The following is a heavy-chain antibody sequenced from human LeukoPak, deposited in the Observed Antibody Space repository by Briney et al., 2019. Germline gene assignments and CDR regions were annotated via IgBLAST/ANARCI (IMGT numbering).Heavy chain of an antibody. V-gene: IGHV3-53*01. CDR2: IYTGGST. CDR1: GLTVSSNY. CDR3: ARATGGDYNY. Sequence: PGGSLTLPCSASGLTVSSNYMSWVRQAPGKGLEWVSVIYTGGSTYYADSVRGRFTISRDNSKNTLYLQMNRLRADDTAVYYCARATGGDYNYWGQGTLVTVSS. J-gene: IGHJ4*02. D-gene: IGHD7-27*01.